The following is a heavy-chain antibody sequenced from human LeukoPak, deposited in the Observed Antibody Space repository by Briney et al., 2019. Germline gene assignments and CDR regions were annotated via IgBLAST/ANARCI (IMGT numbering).Heavy chain of an antibody. Sequence: SVKVSCKASGYTFTGYYMHWVRQAPGQGLEWMGRIIPILGIANYAQKFQGRVTITADKSTSTAYMELSSLRSEDTAVYYCARGKEGWLGAFDIWGQGTMVTVSS. J-gene: IGHJ3*02. CDR1: GYTFTGYY. V-gene: IGHV1-69*04. D-gene: IGHD6-19*01. CDR3: ARGKEGWLGAFDI. CDR2: IIPILGIA.